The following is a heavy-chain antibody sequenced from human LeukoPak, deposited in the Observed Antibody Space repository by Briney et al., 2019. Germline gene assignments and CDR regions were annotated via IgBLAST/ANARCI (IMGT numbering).Heavy chain of an antibody. CDR3: AGGGTAQRGYYFDY. D-gene: IGHD2-21*02. CDR2: IYYSGST. CDR1: GGSISSYY. J-gene: IGHJ4*02. Sequence: SETLSLTCTVSGGSISSYYWSWIRQPPGKGLEWIGYIYYSGSTNYNPSLKSRVTISVDTSKNQFSLKLSSVTAADTAVYYCAGGGTAQRGYYFDYWGQGTLATVSS. V-gene: IGHV4-59*01.